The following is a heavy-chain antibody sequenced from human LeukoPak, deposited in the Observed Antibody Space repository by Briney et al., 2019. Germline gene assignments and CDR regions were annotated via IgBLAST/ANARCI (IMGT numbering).Heavy chain of an antibody. CDR2: IDPYTGNT. CDR1: GYTFVGYY. Sequence: HRASVRVSSKASGYTFVGYYLHWVRQAPGQGLEWMAWIDPYTGNTHNAQKFQGRITVTRDTSVSTTYTELSWLTSDDTARYYCAREYSASEHWGQGTLVTVSS. D-gene: IGHD5-12*01. CDR3: AREYSASEH. V-gene: IGHV1-2*02. J-gene: IGHJ4*02.